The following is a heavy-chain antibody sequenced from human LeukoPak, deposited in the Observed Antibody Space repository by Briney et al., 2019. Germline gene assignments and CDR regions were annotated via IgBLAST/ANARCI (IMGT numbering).Heavy chain of an antibody. Sequence: RPSETLSLTCTVSGGPISSYYWSWIRQPPGKGLEWIGYIYYSGSTHYNPSLKGRVTISVDTSKNQFSLKLSSVTAADTAVYYCARAHKLNAFDIWGQGTMVTVSS. D-gene: IGHD1-1*01. V-gene: IGHV4-59*01. CDR3: ARAHKLNAFDI. CDR1: GGPISSYY. J-gene: IGHJ3*02. CDR2: IYYSGST.